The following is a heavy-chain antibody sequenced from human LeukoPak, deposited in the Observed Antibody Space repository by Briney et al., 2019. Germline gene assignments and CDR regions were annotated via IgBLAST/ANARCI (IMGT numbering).Heavy chain of an antibody. CDR2: ISGSGGST. Sequence: GGSLRLSCAASGFTFSSYAMSWVRQAPGKGLEWVSAISGSGGSTYYADSVKGRFTISRDNSKNTLYLQMNSLRAEDTAVYYCAKDLTMIVVVITMDYGAFDIWGQGTMVTVSS. V-gene: IGHV3-23*01. D-gene: IGHD3-22*01. CDR1: GFTFSSYA. J-gene: IGHJ3*02. CDR3: AKDLTMIVVVITMDYGAFDI.